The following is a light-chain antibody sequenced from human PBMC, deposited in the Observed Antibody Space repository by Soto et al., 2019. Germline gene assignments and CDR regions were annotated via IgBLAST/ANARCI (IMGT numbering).Light chain of an antibody. J-gene: IGKJ5*01. Sequence: EIVLTQSPCTLSLSPGERVTLSCRASRSVSSNFLAWYQQKPGQAPRLLIYGASSRATGIPDRFSGSGSGTDFTLTISSLEPEDFAVYYCQQRSNLITFGQGTRLEIK. V-gene: IGKV3D-20*02. CDR1: RSVSSNF. CDR2: GAS. CDR3: QQRSNLIT.